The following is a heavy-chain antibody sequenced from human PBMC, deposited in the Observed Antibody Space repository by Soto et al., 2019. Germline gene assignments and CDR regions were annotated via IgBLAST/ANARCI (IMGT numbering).Heavy chain of an antibody. CDR1: GGSISSSSYY. D-gene: IGHD1-26*01. CDR3: ARLRVEGELRPDLWYFAY. J-gene: IGHJ4*02. CDR2: IYYSGST. V-gene: IGHV4-39*01. Sequence: SETLSLTCTVSGGSISSSSYYWGWIRQPPGKGLEWIGSIYYSGSTYYNPSLKSRVTISVDTSKNQFSLKLSSVTAADTAVYYCARLRVEGELRPDLWYFAYWGQGTLVTGSS.